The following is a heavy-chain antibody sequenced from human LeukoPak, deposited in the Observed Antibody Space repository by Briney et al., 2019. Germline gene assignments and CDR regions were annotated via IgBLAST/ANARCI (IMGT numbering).Heavy chain of an antibody. CDR3: AKVLLWFGELNFDY. J-gene: IGHJ4*02. Sequence: PGGSLRLSCAASGFTFSSYEMNWVRQAPGKGLEWVSYISSSGSTIYYADSVKGRFTISRDNSKNTLYLQMNSLRAEDTAVYYCAKVLLWFGELNFDYWGQGTLVTVSS. V-gene: IGHV3-48*03. CDR1: GFTFSSYE. CDR2: ISSSGSTI. D-gene: IGHD3-10*01.